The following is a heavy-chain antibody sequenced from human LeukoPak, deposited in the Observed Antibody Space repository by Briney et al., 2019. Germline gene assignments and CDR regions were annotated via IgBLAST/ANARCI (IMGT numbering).Heavy chain of an antibody. Sequence: SETLSLTCSVSGYSITSGYYWGWIRQPPGKGLEWIGTIYHNGSTSYNPSLKSRVTISVDTSKNQFSLRLNSVIAADTAIYYCAKITTLDYWGQGTLVTVSS. CDR3: AKITTLDY. D-gene: IGHD1-1*01. CDR2: IYHNGST. CDR1: GYSITSGYY. J-gene: IGHJ4*02. V-gene: IGHV4-38-2*02.